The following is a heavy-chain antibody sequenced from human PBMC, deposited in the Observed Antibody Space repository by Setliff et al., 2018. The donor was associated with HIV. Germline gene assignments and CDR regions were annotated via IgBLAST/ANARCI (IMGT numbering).Heavy chain of an antibody. Sequence: ASVKVSCKASGYTLTSYEINWVRQATGQGLEWMEWMNPNSGDTGYAQKFQGRVTMTRNTSISTAFMELSSLRSEDTAVYYCARGRSLVRGSGSPEYMDVWGKGTTVTVSS. CDR2: MNPNSGDT. D-gene: IGHD3-10*01. CDR3: ARGRSLVRGSGSPEYMDV. V-gene: IGHV1-8*02. J-gene: IGHJ6*03. CDR1: GYTLTSYE.